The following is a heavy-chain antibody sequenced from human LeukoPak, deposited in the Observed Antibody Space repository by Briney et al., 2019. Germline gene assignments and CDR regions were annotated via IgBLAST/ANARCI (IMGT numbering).Heavy chain of an antibody. CDR3: ARDITDYYDSSGYYPLFDY. D-gene: IGHD3-22*01. Sequence: GGSLRLSCAASGFTFSSYSMNWVRQAPGKGLEWVSYISSSSSTIYYADSVKGRFTISRDNAKNSLYLQMNSLRAEDTAVYYCARDITDYYDSSGYYPLFDYWGQGTLATVSS. CDR2: ISSSSSTI. J-gene: IGHJ4*02. CDR1: GFTFSSYS. V-gene: IGHV3-48*04.